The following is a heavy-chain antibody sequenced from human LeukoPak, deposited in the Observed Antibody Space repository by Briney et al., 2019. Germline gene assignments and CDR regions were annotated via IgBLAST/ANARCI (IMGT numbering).Heavy chain of an antibody. CDR1: GGSFSGYY. CDR2: INHSGST. V-gene: IGHV4-34*01. Sequence: SETLSLTCAVYGGSFSGYYWSWIRQPPRKGLEWIGEINHSGSTNYNPSLKSRVTVSVDTSKNQFSLKLSSVTAADTAVYYCARGSSVLRFFGNWFDPWGQGTLVTISS. CDR3: ARGSSVLRFFGNWFDP. J-gene: IGHJ5*02. D-gene: IGHD3-3*01.